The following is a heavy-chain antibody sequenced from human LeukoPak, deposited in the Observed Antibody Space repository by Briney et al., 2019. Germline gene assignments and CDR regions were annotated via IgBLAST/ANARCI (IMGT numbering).Heavy chain of an antibody. V-gene: IGHV1-18*04. CDR3: ARDDSDMTPCDY. D-gene: IGHD2-15*01. J-gene: IGHJ4*02. Sequence: ASVKVSCKASGYTFTSYGISWVRRAPGQGLEWMGWISAYNGNTNYAQKLQGRVTMTTDTSTSTAYMELRSLRSDDTAVYYCARDDSDMTPCDYWGQGTLVTVSS. CDR1: GYTFTSYG. CDR2: ISAYNGNT.